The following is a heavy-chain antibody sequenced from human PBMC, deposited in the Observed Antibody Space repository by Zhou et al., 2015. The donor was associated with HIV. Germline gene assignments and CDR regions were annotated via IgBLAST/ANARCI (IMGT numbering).Heavy chain of an antibody. J-gene: IGHJ6*02. Sequence: QVQLVQSGAEVKKPGSSVKVSCKASGGTFSSYAISWVRQAPGQGLEWMGGIIPIFGTANYAQKFQGRVTITADKSTSTAYMELSSLRSEDTAVYYCARGFSWPTIFGISGGMDVWGQGTTVTVSS. CDR1: GGTFSSYA. V-gene: IGHV1-69*06. CDR3: ARGFSWPTIFGISGGMDV. D-gene: IGHD3-3*01. CDR2: IIPIFGTA.